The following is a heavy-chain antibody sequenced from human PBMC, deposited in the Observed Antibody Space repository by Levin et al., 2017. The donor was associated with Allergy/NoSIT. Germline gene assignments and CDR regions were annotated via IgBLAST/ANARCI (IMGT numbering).Heavy chain of an antibody. V-gene: IGHV3-21*01. CDR3: ARGGNWNPPWLYDY. CDR1: GFTFSTYT. D-gene: IGHD1-1*01. J-gene: IGHJ4*02. Sequence: SGGSLRLSCSASGFTFSTYTMNWVRQAPGKGLEWVSSIRDSDNSTYYADSVKGRFTISRDNAKNSVHLQMNSLRGEDTAVYYCARGGNWNPPWLYDYWGQGSLVMVSS. CDR2: IRDSDNST.